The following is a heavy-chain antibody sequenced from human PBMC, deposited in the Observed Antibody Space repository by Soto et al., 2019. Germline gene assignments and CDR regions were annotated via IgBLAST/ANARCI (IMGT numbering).Heavy chain of an antibody. Sequence: QVQLVQSGAEVKKPGSSVKVSCKASGGTFSSYAISWVRQAPGQGLEWMGGIIPIFGTANYAQKFQGRVTITADESTSTAYMELSSLRSEDTAVYYCAGHDYSNYVSLYYYYGMDVWGQGTTVTVSS. CDR2: IIPIFGTA. CDR3: AGHDYSNYVSLYYYYGMDV. J-gene: IGHJ6*02. D-gene: IGHD4-4*01. V-gene: IGHV1-69*12. CDR1: GGTFSSYA.